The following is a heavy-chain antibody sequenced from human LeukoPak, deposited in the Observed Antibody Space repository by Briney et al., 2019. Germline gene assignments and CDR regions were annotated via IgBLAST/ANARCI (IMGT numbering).Heavy chain of an antibody. V-gene: IGHV1-2*02. D-gene: IGHD3-9*01. CDR2: INPNSGGT. CDR1: GYTFTGYY. Sequence: ASVKVSCKASGYTFTGYYMHWVRQAPRQGLEWMGWINPNSGGTNYAQKFQGRVTMTRDTSISTAYMELSRLRSDDTAVYYCARVLGYDILTGYYNWFDPWGQGTLVTVSS. CDR3: ARVLGYDILTGYYNWFDP. J-gene: IGHJ5*02.